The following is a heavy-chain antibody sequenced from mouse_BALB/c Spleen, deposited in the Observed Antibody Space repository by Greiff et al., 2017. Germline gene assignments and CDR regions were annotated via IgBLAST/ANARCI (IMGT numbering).Heavy chain of an antibody. Sequence: EVKVVESGGGLVQPGGSRKLSCAASGFTFSSFGMHWVRQAPAKGLEWVAYISSGSSTNYYADTVKGRFIISRDNPKNTLFLQMTSLRSEDTAIDNCARDVRGGYFDYWGQGTTLTVSS. CDR2: ISSGSSTN. J-gene: IGHJ2*01. CDR1: GFTFSSFG. CDR3: ARDVRGGYFDY. V-gene: IGHV5-17*02.